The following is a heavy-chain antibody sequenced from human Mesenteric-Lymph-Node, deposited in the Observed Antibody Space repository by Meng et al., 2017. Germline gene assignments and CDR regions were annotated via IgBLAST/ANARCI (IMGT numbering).Heavy chain of an antibody. Sequence: GESLKISCAASGFTVSSNYMSWVRQAPGKGLEWVSVIYSGGSTYYADSVKGRFTTSRDNSKNTLYLQMNSLRAEDTAVYYCARGSGEVDYWGQGTLVTVSS. CDR2: IYSGGST. V-gene: IGHV3-66*02. CDR1: GFTVSSNY. J-gene: IGHJ4*02. CDR3: ARGSGEVDY. D-gene: IGHD2-15*01.